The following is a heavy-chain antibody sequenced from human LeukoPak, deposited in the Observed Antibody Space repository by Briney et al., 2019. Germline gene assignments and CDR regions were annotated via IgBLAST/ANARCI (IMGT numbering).Heavy chain of an antibody. CDR1: GFTFSGSA. D-gene: IGHD5-18*01. Sequence: GGSLRLSCAASGFTFSGSAMHWVRQASGKGLEWVGRIRSKANSYATAYAASVKGRFTISRDDSKNTAYLQMNSLKTEDTAVYYCTSGAATRGYSYGLPDYWGQGTLVTVSS. CDR3: TSGAATRGYSYGLPDY. V-gene: IGHV3-73*01. CDR2: IRSKANSYAT. J-gene: IGHJ4*02.